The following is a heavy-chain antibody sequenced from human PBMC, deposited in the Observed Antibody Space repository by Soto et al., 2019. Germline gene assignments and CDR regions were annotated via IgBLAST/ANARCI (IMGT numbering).Heavy chain of an antibody. CDR1: GYTFTGYY. Sequence: QVQLVQSGAEVKKPGASVKVSCKASGYTFTGYYMHWVRQAPGQGLEWMGWINPNSGGTNYAQKCQGWVTMTRDTSISTAYMELSRLRSDDTAVYYCAREYYDSSGYYPTRNAFDIWGQGTMVTVSS. J-gene: IGHJ3*02. CDR3: AREYYDSSGYYPTRNAFDI. D-gene: IGHD3-22*01. CDR2: INPNSGGT. V-gene: IGHV1-2*04.